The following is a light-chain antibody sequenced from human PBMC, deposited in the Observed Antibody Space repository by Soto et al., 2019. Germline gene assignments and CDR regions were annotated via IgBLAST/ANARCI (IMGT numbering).Light chain of an antibody. CDR1: SGSIASNY. V-gene: IGLV6-57*04. J-gene: IGLJ2*01. Sequence: NVMLTQPHSVSESPGKTVTISCTRSSGSIASNYVQWYQQRPGSAPTTVIYENNQRPSGVPDRFSGSTDGSSNSASLTISGLQTEDEADYYCQSYESSSVVFGGGTKVTVL. CDR2: ENN. CDR3: QSYESSSVV.